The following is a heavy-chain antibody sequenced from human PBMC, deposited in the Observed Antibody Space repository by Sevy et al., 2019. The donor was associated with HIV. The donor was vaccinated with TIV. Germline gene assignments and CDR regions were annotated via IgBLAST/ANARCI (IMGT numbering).Heavy chain of an antibody. CDR1: GGSISSTTYY. V-gene: IGHV4-39*01. D-gene: IGHD6-19*01. CDR2: IYYSGST. Sequence: SQTLSLTCTVSGGSISSTTYYWGWIRQPPGKGLEWIASIYYSGSTYYNVSLESRVTISVDMSENQFSLRLSSVTAADTAVYYCARHGGIAVPTLDYWGQGTLVTVSS. CDR3: ARHGGIAVPTLDY. J-gene: IGHJ4*02.